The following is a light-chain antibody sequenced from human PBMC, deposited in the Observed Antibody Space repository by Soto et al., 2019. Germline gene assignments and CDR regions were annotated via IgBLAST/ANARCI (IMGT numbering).Light chain of an antibody. CDR1: SSNIGNNF. CDR2: DNN. CDR3: GAWDSSLSAVL. V-gene: IGLV1-51*01. J-gene: IGLJ2*01. Sequence: QSVLTQPPSVSAAPGQKVTISCSGTSSNIGNNFVSWYQQLPGTAPQLLIYDNNKRPSGIPDRFSGSKSGTSATLGITGLQTGDEADYYCGAWDSSLSAVLFGGGTKLTVL.